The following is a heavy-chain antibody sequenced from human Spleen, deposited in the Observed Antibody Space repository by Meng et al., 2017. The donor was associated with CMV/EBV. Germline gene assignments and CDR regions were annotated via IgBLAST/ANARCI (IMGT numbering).Heavy chain of an antibody. D-gene: IGHD1-14*01. CDR2: IRSKPYAGTT. CDR3: TRAPFSYRTYYFDY. V-gene: IGHV3-49*04. J-gene: IGHJ4*02. Sequence: GESLKISCTTSGFTFGDYAISWVRQAPGKGLEWVGFIRSKPYAGTTEYAASVKGRFTISRDDSRSIAYLQMNTLKTEDTAMYYCTRAPFSYRTYYFDYWGQGTLVTVSS. CDR1: GFTFGDYA.